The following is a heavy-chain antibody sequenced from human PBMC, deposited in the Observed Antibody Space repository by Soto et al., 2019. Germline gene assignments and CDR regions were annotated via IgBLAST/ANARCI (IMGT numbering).Heavy chain of an antibody. V-gene: IGHV4-30-2*01. CDR1: GGSISSGGYS. Sequence: QLQLQESGSGLVKPSQTLSLTCAVSGGSISSGGYSWSWVRQPPGKGLEWIGYIYHSGSTYYNPPPXSXLTISVDRSKNQFSLKLSSVTAADTAVYYCARVPSPWGQGTLVTVSS. J-gene: IGHJ5*02. CDR2: IYHSGST. CDR3: ARVPSP.